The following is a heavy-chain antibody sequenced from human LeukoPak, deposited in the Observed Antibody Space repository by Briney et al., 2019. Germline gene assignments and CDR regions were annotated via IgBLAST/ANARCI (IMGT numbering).Heavy chain of an antibody. Sequence: GGSLRLSCAASGFTFSTYGMHWVRQAPGKGLEWVAFIRYDGSDKFYADSVKGRFTLSRDNSKNTLYLQMNSLRAEATAVYYCAKDLRGGGRFFDFWGQGTLVTVSS. J-gene: IGHJ4*02. V-gene: IGHV3-30*02. CDR3: AKDLRGGGRFFDF. CDR1: GFTFSTYG. D-gene: IGHD3-16*01. CDR2: IRYDGSDK.